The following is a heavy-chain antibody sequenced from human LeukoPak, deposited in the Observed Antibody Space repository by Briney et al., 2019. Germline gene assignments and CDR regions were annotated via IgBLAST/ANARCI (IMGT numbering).Heavy chain of an antibody. D-gene: IGHD6-6*01. V-gene: IGHV3-21*01. CDR2: ISSSGSYI. CDR1: GFTFSTYG. J-gene: IGHJ4*02. Sequence: KPGGSLRLSCAASGFTFSTYGMNWVRQAPGKGLEWVSSISSSGSYIYYADSVKGRFTISRDNAKNSLYLQMNSLRAEDTAVYYCAKDLSIAARPCFDYWGQGTLVTVSS. CDR3: AKDLSIAARPCFDY.